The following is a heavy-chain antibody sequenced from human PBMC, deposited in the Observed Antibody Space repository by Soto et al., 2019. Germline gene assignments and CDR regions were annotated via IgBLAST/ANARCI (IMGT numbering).Heavy chain of an antibody. J-gene: IGHJ6*02. V-gene: IGHV1-58*01. CDR2: IVVGSGNT. CDR3: ARDAMVRGVIPLYYYYYYGMDV. Sequence: SVKVSCKASGFTFTSSAVQWVRQARGQRLERIGWIVVGSGNTNYAQKFQERVTITRDMSTSTAYMELSSLRSEDTAVYYCARDAMVRGVIPLYYYYYYGMDVWGQGTTVTVSS. CDR1: GFTFTSSA. D-gene: IGHD3-10*01.